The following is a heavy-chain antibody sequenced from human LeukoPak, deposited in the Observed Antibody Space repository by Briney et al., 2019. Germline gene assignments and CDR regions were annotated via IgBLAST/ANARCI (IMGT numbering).Heavy chain of an antibody. J-gene: IGHJ4*02. D-gene: IGHD2/OR15-2a*01. CDR2: INHSGST. V-gene: IGHV4-34*01. Sequence: PSETLSLTCAVYGESFSGYYWSWIRQPPGKGLEWIGEINHSGSTNYNPSLKSRVTISVDTPKNQFSLKLSSVTAADTAVYYCARGRGYNSFDYWGQGTLVTVSS. CDR3: ARGRGYNSFDY. CDR1: GESFSGYY.